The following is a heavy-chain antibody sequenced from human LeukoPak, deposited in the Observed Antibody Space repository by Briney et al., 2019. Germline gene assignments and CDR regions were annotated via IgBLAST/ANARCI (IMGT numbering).Heavy chain of an antibody. V-gene: IGHV4-4*07. Sequence: SETLSLTCTVSGGSISPYYWSWVRQPAGNGLEWIGRVSSSGTPHFNPSLESRVTISVDTSKNQFSLKLISMTAADTAVYYCARAPSSGATYFDYWGQGTLVTVSS. CDR3: ARAPSSGATYFDY. CDR1: GGSISPYY. J-gene: IGHJ4*02. D-gene: IGHD3-10*01. CDR2: VSSSGTP.